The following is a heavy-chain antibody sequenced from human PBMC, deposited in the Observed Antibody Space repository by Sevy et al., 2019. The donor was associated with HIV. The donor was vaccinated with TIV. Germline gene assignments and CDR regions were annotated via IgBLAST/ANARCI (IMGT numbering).Heavy chain of an antibody. D-gene: IGHD3-10*01. CDR1: GFTFDDYA. CDR2: ISWNSGSI. CDR3: AKGRFLGGFGGLPDY. V-gene: IGHV3-9*01. J-gene: IGHJ4*02. Sequence: GGSLRLSCAASGFTFDDYAMHWVRQAPGKGLEWVSGISWNSGSIGYADSVKGRFTISRDNAKNSLYLQMNSLRAEDTALYYCAKGRFLGGFGGLPDYWGQGTLVTVSS.